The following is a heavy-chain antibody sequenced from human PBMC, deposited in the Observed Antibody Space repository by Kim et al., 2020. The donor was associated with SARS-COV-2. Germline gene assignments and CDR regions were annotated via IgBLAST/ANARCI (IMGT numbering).Heavy chain of an antibody. V-gene: IGHV1-18*01. J-gene: IGHJ4*02. Sequence: NYAQKLQGRVTMTTDTSTSTAYMELRSLRSDDTAVYYCARSGSYFYFDYWGQGTLVTVSS. CDR3: ARSGSYFYFDY. D-gene: IGHD3-10*01.